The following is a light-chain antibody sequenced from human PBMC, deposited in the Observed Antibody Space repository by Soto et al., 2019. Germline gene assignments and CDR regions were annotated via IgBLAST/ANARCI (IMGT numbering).Light chain of an antibody. CDR3: AAWDDSLSGPLYF. J-gene: IGLJ1*01. CDR1: SSNIGSNY. CDR2: RNN. Sequence: QSVLTQPPSASGTPGQRVTISRSGSSSNIGSNYVYWYQQLPGTAPKLLIYRNNQRPSGVPDRFSGSKSGTSASLAISGLRSEDEADYYCAAWDDSLSGPLYFFGTGTKVTVL. V-gene: IGLV1-47*01.